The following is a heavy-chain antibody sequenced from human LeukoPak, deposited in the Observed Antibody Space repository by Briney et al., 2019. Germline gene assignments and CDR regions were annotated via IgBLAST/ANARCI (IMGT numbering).Heavy chain of an antibody. D-gene: IGHD3-9*01. CDR3: ARGSHLHYDILTGYFDY. V-gene: IGHV3-9*03. CDR1: GFSFDDYA. J-gene: IGHJ4*02. CDR2: ISWNSGSI. Sequence: PGESLRLSCAASGFSFDDYAMHWVRQAPGKGLEWVSGISWNSGSIGYADSVKGRFTISRDNAKNSLYLQLNSLRAEDMALYYCARGSHLHYDILTGYFDYWGQGTLVTVSS.